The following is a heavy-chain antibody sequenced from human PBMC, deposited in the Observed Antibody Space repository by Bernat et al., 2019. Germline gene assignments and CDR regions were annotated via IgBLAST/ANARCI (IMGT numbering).Heavy chain of an antibody. CDR1: GGSISSSSYY. Sequence: QLQLQESGPGLVKPSETLSLTCTVSGGSISSSSYYWGWIRQPPGKGLEWIGSIYYSGSTYYNPSLKSRVTISVDTSKNQFSLKLSSVTAADTAVYYCAKPHHYYDGEGHFQHWGQGTLVTVSS. CDR3: AKPHHYYDGEGHFQH. J-gene: IGHJ1*01. D-gene: IGHD3-22*01. CDR2: IYYSGST. V-gene: IGHV4-39*01.